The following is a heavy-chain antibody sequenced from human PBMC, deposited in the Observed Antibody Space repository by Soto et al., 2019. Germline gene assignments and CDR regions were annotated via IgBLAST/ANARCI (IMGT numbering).Heavy chain of an antibody. CDR3: ATYSSLDY. CDR2: IYSGGST. J-gene: IGHJ4*02. D-gene: IGHD6-13*01. V-gene: IGHV3-53*02. CDR1: GFTVSNDY. Sequence: EVQLEETGGGLIQPGGSLRLSCAASGFTVSNDYMSWVRQAPGKGLEWVSLIYSGGSTYYADSVQGRFTISRDNSKNTPYLQMNSLRAEDTAVYYCATYSSLDYWGQGTLVTVSS.